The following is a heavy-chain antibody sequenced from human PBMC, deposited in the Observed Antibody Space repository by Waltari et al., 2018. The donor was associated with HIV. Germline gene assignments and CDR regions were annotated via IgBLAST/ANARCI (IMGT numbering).Heavy chain of an antibody. CDR2: MTSSGGRT. D-gene: IGHD6-19*01. V-gene: IGHV3-23*01. CDR3: ATCNIGSGWYLKSPIRI. Sequence: VQMLESGGDLVQPGGSLRLFFSFSGLNFAPSGPGWVRQAAGKGLELMSAMTSSGGRTYYAESVKGRFIISRDNSKKTVTLQLKNLRLGDTAMYYCATCNIGSGWYLKSPIRIWGQGTLVTVS. CDR1: GLNFAPSG. J-gene: IGHJ4*02.